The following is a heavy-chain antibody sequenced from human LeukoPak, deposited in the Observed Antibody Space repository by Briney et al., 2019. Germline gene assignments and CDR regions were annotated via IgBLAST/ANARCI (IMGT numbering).Heavy chain of an antibody. CDR2: IYTSGST. D-gene: IGHD4-17*01. Sequence: SETLSLTCTVSGGSISSYYWSWIRQPAGKGLEWIGRIYTSGSTNYSPSLKGRVTMSVDTSKNQFSLNLSSVTAADTAVYYCARGSYYGDHDYWGQGTLVTVSS. V-gene: IGHV4-4*07. CDR3: ARGSYYGDHDY. J-gene: IGHJ4*02. CDR1: GGSISSYY.